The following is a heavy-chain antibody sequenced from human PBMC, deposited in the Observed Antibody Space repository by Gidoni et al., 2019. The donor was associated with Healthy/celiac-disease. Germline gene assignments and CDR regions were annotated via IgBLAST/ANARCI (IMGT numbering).Heavy chain of an antibody. D-gene: IGHD6-13*01. V-gene: IGHV5-51*03. J-gene: IGHJ4*02. CDR2: IYPGDSDT. CDR1: GYSFTSYW. Sequence: EVQLVQSGAEVKKPGESLKISCKGSGYSFTSYWIGWVRQMPGKGLEWMGVIYPGDSDTRYSPSFQGQVTISADKSISTAYLQWSSLKASDTAMYYCARLPPRIAAAGTLFDYWGQGTLVTVSS. CDR3: ARLPPRIAAAGTLFDY.